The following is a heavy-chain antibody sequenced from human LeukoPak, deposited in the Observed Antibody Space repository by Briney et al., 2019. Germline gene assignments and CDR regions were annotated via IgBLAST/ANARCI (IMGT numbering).Heavy chain of an antibody. CDR1: GGSFSGYY. V-gene: IGHV4-34*01. J-gene: IGHJ4*02. CDR2: INHSGST. Sequence: SETLSLTCAVYGGSFSGYYWRWIRQPPGKGLEWIGEINHSGSTNYNTFLKSRVTISVDTSKNQFFLKLSSVPAADTAVYYCARGTGVKNYWGQGTLVTVSS. D-gene: IGHD3-10*01. CDR3: ARGTGVKNY.